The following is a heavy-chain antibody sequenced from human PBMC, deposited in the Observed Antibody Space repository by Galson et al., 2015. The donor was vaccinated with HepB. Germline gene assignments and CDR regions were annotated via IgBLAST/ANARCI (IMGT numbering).Heavy chain of an antibody. CDR1: GYTFTGYY. V-gene: IGHV1-2*06. CDR2: INPNSGGT. D-gene: IGHD2-21*01. J-gene: IGHJ6*03. CDR3: ARGCDKGKYFYYYVDV. Sequence: SVKVSCKASGYTFTGYYMHWVRQAPGQGLEWMGRINPNSGGTSYAQKFQGRVTMTRDTSISTAYMELSRLRSDDTAVYYCARGCDKGKYFYYYVDVWGKGTTVTVSS.